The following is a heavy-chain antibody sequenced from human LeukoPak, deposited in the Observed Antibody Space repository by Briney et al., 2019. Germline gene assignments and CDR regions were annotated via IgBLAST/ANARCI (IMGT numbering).Heavy chain of an antibody. CDR3: ARRAPGKLAADY. D-gene: IGHD1-1*01. CDR2: SGPYNGNT. CDR1: GYTFTNYG. V-gene: IGHV1-18*01. Sequence: ASVKVSCKASGYTFTNYGISWVRQAPGQGLEWMRWSGPYNGNTNYAQKFQDRITMTTDTSTSTAYMELRSLRSDDTAMYYCARRAPGKLAADYWGQGTLVTVSS. J-gene: IGHJ4*02.